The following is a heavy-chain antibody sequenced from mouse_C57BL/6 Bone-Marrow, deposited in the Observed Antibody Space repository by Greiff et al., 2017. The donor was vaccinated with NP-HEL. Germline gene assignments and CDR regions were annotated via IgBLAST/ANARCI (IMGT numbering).Heavy chain of an antibody. D-gene: IGHD1-1*01. CDR1: GFTFSDYG. CDR2: ISSGSSTI. J-gene: IGHJ3*01. CDR3: ARGLLPSFAY. Sequence: DVQLVESGGGLVKPGGSLKLSCAASGFTFSDYGMHWVRQAPEKGLEWVAYISSGSSTIYSADTVKGRFTISRDNAKNTLFLQMTSLRSEDTAMYYCARGLLPSFAYWGQGTLVTVSA. V-gene: IGHV5-17*01.